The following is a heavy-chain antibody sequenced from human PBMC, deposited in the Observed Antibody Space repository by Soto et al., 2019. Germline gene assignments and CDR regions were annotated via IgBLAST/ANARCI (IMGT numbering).Heavy chain of an antibody. CDR3: AKDRGEGYCSGGSCPTLDP. J-gene: IGHJ5*02. Sequence: QVQLVESGGGVVQPGRSLRLSCSASGFTFSSYGMHWVRQAPGKGLEWVAVISYDGSNKYYADSVKGRFTISRDNSKNTLYLKMNSLRAEDTAVYYCAKDRGEGYCSGGSCPTLDPWGQGTLVTVSS. CDR1: GFTFSSYG. CDR2: ISYDGSNK. V-gene: IGHV3-30*18. D-gene: IGHD2-15*01.